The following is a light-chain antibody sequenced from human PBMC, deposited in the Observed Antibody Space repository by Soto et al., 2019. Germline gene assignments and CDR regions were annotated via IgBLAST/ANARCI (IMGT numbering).Light chain of an antibody. CDR1: QSLLHSNGYNY. J-gene: IGKJ5*01. CDR3: MKYLQTRIT. CDR2: LGS. Sequence: IVMTQSPLSLPVIPGEPASISCRSSQSLLHSNGYNYLDWYLQKPGQSPQLLIYLGSNRASGVNDRFSGSGSGTDFTLKISRVEDEDVGVYYCMKYLQTRITVGKGTRLEIK. V-gene: IGKV2-28*01.